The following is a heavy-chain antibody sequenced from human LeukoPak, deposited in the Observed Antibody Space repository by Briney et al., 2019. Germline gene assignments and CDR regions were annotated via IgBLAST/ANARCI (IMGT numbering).Heavy chain of an antibody. Sequence: GGSLRLSCATSGFTFSGFVISWVRQAPGKGLEWVANIKQDGSEKYYVDSVKGRFTISRDNAKNSLYLQMNSLRAEDTAVYYCARDRWGPYGDYPSHYYYYGMDVWGQGTTVTVSS. J-gene: IGHJ6*02. V-gene: IGHV3-7*01. D-gene: IGHD4-17*01. CDR3: ARDRWGPYGDYPSHYYYYGMDV. CDR1: GFTFSGFV. CDR2: IKQDGSEK.